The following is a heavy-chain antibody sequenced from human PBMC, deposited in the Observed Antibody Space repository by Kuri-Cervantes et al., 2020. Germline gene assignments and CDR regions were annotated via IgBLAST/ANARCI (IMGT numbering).Heavy chain of an antibody. CDR1: GGTFSSYA. CDR3: ASKASYNWNDPRYYYYMDV. Sequence: ASVKVSCKASGGTFSSYAISWVRQATGQGLEWMGWMNPNSGNTGYAQKFQGRVTMTRNTSISTAYMELSSLRSEDTAVYYCASKASYNWNDPRYYYYMDVWGKGTTVTVSS. V-gene: IGHV1-8*02. D-gene: IGHD1-1*01. J-gene: IGHJ6*03. CDR2: MNPNSGNT.